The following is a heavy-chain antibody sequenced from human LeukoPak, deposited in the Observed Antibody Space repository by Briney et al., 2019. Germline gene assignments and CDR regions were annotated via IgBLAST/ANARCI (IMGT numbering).Heavy chain of an antibody. CDR1: GGSISSSSYY. CDR2: IYYSGST. J-gene: IGHJ4*02. Sequence: PSETLSLTCTLSGGSISSSSYYWGWIRQPPGKGLEWIGSIYYSGSTYYNPSLKSRVTISVDTSKNQFSLKLSSVTAADTAVYYCARHDLVGNHYWGQGTLVTVSS. V-gene: IGHV4-39*01. CDR3: ARHDLVGNHY.